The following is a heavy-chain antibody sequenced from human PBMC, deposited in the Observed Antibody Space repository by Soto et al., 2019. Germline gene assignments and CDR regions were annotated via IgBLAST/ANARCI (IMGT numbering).Heavy chain of an antibody. CDR3: ARGLDYYDSSGYSDY. CDR1: GYTFTSYG. V-gene: IGHV1-18*01. Sequence: GASVKVSCKASGYTFTSYGISWVRQAPGQGLEWMGWISAYNGNTNYAQKLQGRVTMTTDTSTSTAYMELRSLRSDDTAVYYCARGLDYYDSSGYSDYWGQGTLVTVSS. D-gene: IGHD3-22*01. CDR2: ISAYNGNT. J-gene: IGHJ4*02.